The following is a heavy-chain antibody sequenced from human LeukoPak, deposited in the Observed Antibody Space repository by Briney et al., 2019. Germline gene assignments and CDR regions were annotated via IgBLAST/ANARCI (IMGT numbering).Heavy chain of an antibody. D-gene: IGHD3-9*01. CDR1: GFIVSSKY. V-gene: IGHV3-53*01. Sequence: PGGSLRLSCAASGFIVSSKYMSWVRQAPGKGLEWVSVIYSGGSTYYADSVKGRFTISRDNSKNTLYLQMNSLRGEDTAVYYCAKDFLVRYFDWLPFDYWGQGTLVTVSS. J-gene: IGHJ4*02. CDR2: IYSGGST. CDR3: AKDFLVRYFDWLPFDY.